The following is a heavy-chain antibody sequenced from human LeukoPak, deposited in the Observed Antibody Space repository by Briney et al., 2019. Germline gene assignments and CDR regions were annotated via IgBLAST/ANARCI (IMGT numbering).Heavy chain of an antibody. V-gene: IGHV3-23*01. Sequence: GGSLRLSCAASGFTFSSYAMSWVRQAPGKGLEWVSAISGSGGSTYYADSVKGRFTTSRDNSKNTLYLQMNSLRAEDTAVCYCAKEGALLWFGELLYNWFDPWGQGTLVTVSS. CDR2: ISGSGGST. CDR1: GFTFSSYA. CDR3: AKEGALLWFGELLYNWFDP. J-gene: IGHJ5*02. D-gene: IGHD3-10*01.